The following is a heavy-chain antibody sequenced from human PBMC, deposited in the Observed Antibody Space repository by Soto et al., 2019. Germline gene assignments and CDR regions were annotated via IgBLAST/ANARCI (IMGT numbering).Heavy chain of an antibody. D-gene: IGHD3-3*01. Sequence: EVQLLESGGGQVQPGGSLRLSCAASGFTFSSYAMSWVRQAPGKGLEWVSSVSGGGGSTYYADSVKGRFTISRDNSRNTLYLQMNSLRAEDSAEYYCARDFARDLFGGVADYFAYWGQGSLVTVSS. CDR3: ARDFARDLFGGVADYFAY. J-gene: IGHJ4*02. CDR2: VSGGGGST. V-gene: IGHV3-23*01. CDR1: GFTFSSYA.